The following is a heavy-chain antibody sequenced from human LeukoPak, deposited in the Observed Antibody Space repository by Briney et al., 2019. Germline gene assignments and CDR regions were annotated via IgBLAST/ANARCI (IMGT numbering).Heavy chain of an antibody. CDR3: AKAQAARELRSLWY. CDR2: IRYDGSNK. V-gene: IGHV3-30*02. J-gene: IGHJ4*02. Sequence: PGGSLRLSCAASGFTFSSYGMHWVRQAPGKGLEWVAFIRYDGSNKYYADSVKGRFTISRDNSKNTLYLQMNSLRAEDTAVYYCAKAQAARELRSLWYWGQGTLVTVSS. D-gene: IGHD1-26*01. CDR1: GFTFSSYG.